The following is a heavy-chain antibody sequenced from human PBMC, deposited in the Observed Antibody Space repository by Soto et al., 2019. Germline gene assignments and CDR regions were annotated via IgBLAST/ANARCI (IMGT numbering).Heavy chain of an antibody. CDR2: INPTGGST. CDR1: GYTFINYY. CDR3: VRATAARQRDYSYHYYLHI. V-gene: IGHV1-46*03. J-gene: IGHJ6*03. D-gene: IGHD6-6*01. Sequence: QVQLVQSGAEVKKPGASVKVSCKASGYTFINYYINWVRQAPGQGLEWMGVINPTGGSTVYAQKFQGRVTLTRDTSTSTVYVELSSLRSDDTAVYFCVRATAARQRDYSYHYYLHIWGKGTTVTVSS.